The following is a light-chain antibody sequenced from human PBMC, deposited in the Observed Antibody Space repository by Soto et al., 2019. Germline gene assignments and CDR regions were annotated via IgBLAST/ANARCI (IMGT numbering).Light chain of an antibody. CDR2: DVS. J-gene: IGLJ1*01. Sequence: QSVLTQPRSVSGSPGQSVTISCTGTSSDVGGYDYVSWYQQHPGKAPQLMIFDVSKRPSGVPDRFSASKSGNTASLTISGLQAEDEADYYCCSYAGSYTYVFATGTKLTVL. CDR3: CSYAGSYTYV. V-gene: IGLV2-11*01. CDR1: SSDVGGYDY.